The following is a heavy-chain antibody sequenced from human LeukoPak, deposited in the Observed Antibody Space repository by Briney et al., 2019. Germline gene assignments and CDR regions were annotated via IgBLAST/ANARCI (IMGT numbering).Heavy chain of an antibody. CDR3: ARLLRFLEWSAYYGMDV. Sequence: GGSLRLSCAASGFTFSSYSMNWVRQAPGKGREWVSSISSSSSYIYYADSVKGRFTISRDNAKNSLYLQMNSLRAEDTAVYYCARLLRFLEWSAYYGMDVWGQGTTVTVSS. V-gene: IGHV3-21*01. CDR1: GFTFSSYS. CDR2: ISSSSSYI. D-gene: IGHD3-3*01. J-gene: IGHJ6*02.